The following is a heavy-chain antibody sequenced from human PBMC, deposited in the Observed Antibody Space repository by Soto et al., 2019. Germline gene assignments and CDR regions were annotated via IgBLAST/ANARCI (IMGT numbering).Heavy chain of an antibody. V-gene: IGHV2-5*01. J-gene: IGHJ6*02. D-gene: IGHD2-21*01. Sequence: SDPTLVKPTQTLTLTCSFSGFALSTSGVGMDWIRQPPGKAPEWLGIIYWNDDKRYSPSLKTRVTITKDTSRNQVVLIMTSVEAEYIATYYCAHDSSVWRWLSDVWGQG. CDR3: AHDSSVWRWLSDV. CDR2: IYWNDDK. CDR1: GFALSTSGVG.